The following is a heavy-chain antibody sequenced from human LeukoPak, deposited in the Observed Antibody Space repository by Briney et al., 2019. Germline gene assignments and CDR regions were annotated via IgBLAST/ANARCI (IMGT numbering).Heavy chain of an antibody. J-gene: IGHJ4*02. CDR2: IYYSGNT. CDR1: GGSITSYY. Sequence: KSSETLSLTCTVSGGSITSYYWSWIRQPPGKGLEWIGYIYYSGNTNYNPSLKSRVTMSADRSRNQFSLKLSSVTAADTAVYFCARGPPTDYYDSSGFYYVFDYWGQGTLVTVSS. D-gene: IGHD3-22*01. CDR3: ARGPPTDYYDSSGFYYVFDY. V-gene: IGHV4-59*12.